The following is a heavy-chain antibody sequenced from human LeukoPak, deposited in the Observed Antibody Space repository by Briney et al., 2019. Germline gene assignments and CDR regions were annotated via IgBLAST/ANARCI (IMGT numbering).Heavy chain of an antibody. CDR2: IYSSGST. CDR3: AGYSYGRFDY. Sequence: SETLSLTCAVSGYSISSGYYWSWIRQPAGKGLEWIGRIYSSGSTNYNPSLKSRVTMSVDTTKNLFSLKLTSVTAADTAVYYCAGYSYGRFDYWGQGTLVTVSS. J-gene: IGHJ4*02. CDR1: GYSISSGYY. D-gene: IGHD5-18*01. V-gene: IGHV4-4*07.